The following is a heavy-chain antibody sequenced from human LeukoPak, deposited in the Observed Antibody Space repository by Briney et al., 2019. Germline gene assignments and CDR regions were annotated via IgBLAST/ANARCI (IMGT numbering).Heavy chain of an antibody. J-gene: IGHJ4*02. CDR1: GGSFSTFY. CDR3: ATVAIRAEFHFDH. V-gene: IGHV4-34*01. Sequence: EPSETLSLTCGVSGGSFSTFYWNWIRQHPGKGLEWIGEINHNGNTNYNPSLKGRVTLSVDKSKNQFSLKLRSVTAADTALYYCATVAIRAEFHFDHWGQGPLVTVSS. CDR2: INHNGNT. D-gene: IGHD3-10*01.